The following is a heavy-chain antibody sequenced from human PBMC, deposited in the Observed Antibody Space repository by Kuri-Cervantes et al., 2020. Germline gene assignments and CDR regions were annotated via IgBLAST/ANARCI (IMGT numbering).Heavy chain of an antibody. CDR3: AKDEQEWFETWGY. CDR1: GFTFDDYA. Sequence: GGSLRLSCAASGFTFDDYAMHWVRQAPGKGLEWVSGISWNSGSIGCADSVKGRFTISRDNSKNTLYLQMNSLRAEDTAVYYCAKDEQEWFETWGYWGQGTLVTVSS. D-gene: IGHD3-3*01. V-gene: IGHV3-9*01. CDR2: ISWNSGSI. J-gene: IGHJ4*02.